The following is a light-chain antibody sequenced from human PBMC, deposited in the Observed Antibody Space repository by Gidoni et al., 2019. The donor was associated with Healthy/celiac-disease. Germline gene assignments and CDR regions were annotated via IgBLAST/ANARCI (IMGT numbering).Light chain of an antibody. Sequence: IVLTQSPGTLSLSPGERATLCCRASPSVSSSDLAWCHHNPGRATRLLIHGAASRATGIPDRFSGSGCGTDFILTIRRLASDDLTVHYCHEYGSSAFTFXAXTKVEIK. V-gene: IGKV3-20*01. CDR3: HEYGSSAFT. CDR2: GAA. CDR1: PSVSSSD. J-gene: IGKJ4*01.